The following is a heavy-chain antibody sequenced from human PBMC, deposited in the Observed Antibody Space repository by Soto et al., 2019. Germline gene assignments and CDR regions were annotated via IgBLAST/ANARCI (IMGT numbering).Heavy chain of an antibody. CDR1: GDSVSSNSAA. CDR2: TYYRSKWYN. J-gene: IGHJ6*02. V-gene: IGHV6-1*01. D-gene: IGHD6-19*01. CDR3: AREHWLVGNNYYGMDV. Sequence: SQTLSLTCAISGDSVSSNSAAWNWIRQSSSRGLEWLGRTYYRSKWYNDYAVSVKSRIIINPDTPKNQFSLQLNSVTPEDTAVYYCAREHWLVGNNYYGMDVWGQGTTVTVSS.